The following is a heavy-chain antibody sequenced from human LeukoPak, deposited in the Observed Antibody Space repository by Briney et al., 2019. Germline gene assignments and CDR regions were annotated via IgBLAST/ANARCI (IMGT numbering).Heavy chain of an antibody. CDR3: AKESPVFDY. Sequence: GGPLRLSCAASGFTFISYAMSWVRQAPGKGLEWVSVISGSGGSTHYADSAKGLFTISRDNSKNTLYLQMSSLRAEDTAVYYCAKESPVFDYWGQGTLVTVSS. V-gene: IGHV3-23*01. CDR2: ISGSGGST. J-gene: IGHJ4*02. CDR1: GFTFISYA.